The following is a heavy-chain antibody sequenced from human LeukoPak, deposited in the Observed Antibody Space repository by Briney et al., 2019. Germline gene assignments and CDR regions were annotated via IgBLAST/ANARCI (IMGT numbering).Heavy chain of an antibody. CDR2: ISGSGGST. V-gene: IGHV3-23*01. CDR3: AKAVAAADYFDY. J-gene: IGHJ4*02. Sequence: GGSLRLSCAASGFTFSSYAMSWVCQAPGKGLEWVSAISGSGGSTYYADSVKGRFTISRDNSKNTLYLQMNSLRAEDTAVYYCAKAVAAADYFDYWGQGTLVTVSS. CDR1: GFTFSSYA. D-gene: IGHD6-13*01.